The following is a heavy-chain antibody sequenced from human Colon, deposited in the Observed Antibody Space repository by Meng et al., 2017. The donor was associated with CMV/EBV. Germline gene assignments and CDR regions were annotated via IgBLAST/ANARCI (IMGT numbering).Heavy chain of an antibody. D-gene: IGHD2-2*01. Sequence: FSISTSGVGVGWIRQPPGKALEWLALIYWNDDKRYSPSLKSRLTITKDTSKNQVVLTMTNMDPVDTATYYCAHRVYCSSTSCKHFDYWGQGTLVTVSS. V-gene: IGHV2-5*01. CDR1: FSISTSGVG. CDR2: IYWNDDK. J-gene: IGHJ4*02. CDR3: AHRVYCSSTSCKHFDY.